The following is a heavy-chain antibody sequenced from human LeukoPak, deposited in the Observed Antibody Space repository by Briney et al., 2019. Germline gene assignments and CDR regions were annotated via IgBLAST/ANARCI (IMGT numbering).Heavy chain of an antibody. Sequence: GGCLKISCKAAGYSFTNCWIGWVRQMPAKGVVWMGFIFPGDSESRYRTSLQGQVTISADHSSRTAELQWSTLKPSETGIHYCARRHRRSSGWYGEILLWGQGPLVTVSS. D-gene: IGHD6-19*01. J-gene: IGHJ4*02. CDR3: ARRHRRSSGWYGEILL. CDR2: IFPGDSES. V-gene: IGHV5-51*01. CDR1: GYSFTNCW.